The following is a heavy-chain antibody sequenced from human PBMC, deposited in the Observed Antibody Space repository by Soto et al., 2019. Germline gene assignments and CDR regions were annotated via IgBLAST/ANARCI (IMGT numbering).Heavy chain of an antibody. CDR3: ARAHGLATSSKYGMDV. CDR2: ISAYNGNT. D-gene: IGHD5-12*01. V-gene: IGHV1-18*01. J-gene: IGHJ6*02. Sequence: QVQLVQSGAEVKKPGASVKVSCKASGYTFTSYGISWVRQAPGQGIELIGWISAYNGNTNYAQKLQGRVTMTTDTATSTAYMELRSLRSYDTGVYYCARAHGLATSSKYGMDVWGQGTTVTVS. CDR1: GYTFTSYG.